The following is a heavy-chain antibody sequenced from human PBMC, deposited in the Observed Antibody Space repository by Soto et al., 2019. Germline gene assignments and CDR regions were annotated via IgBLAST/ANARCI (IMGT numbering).Heavy chain of an antibody. CDR2: FDPGDGET. Sequence: ASVKVSCKVSGYTLTELSMHWVRQAPGKGLEWMGGFDPGDGETIYAQKFQGRVTMTEDTSTDTAYMELSSLRSEDTAVYYCATLERGSGSYYKGYYYGMDVWGQGTTVPVSS. D-gene: IGHD3-10*01. CDR3: ATLERGSGSYYKGYYYGMDV. J-gene: IGHJ6*02. V-gene: IGHV1-24*01. CDR1: GYTLTELS.